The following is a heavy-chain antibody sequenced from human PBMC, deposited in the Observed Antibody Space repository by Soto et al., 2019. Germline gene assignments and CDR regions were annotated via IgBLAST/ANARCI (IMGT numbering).Heavy chain of an antibody. CDR1: GGTFSSYT. J-gene: IGHJ6*02. D-gene: IGHD6-13*01. Sequence: QVQLVQSGAEVKKPGSSVKVSCKASGGTFSSYTISWVRQAPGQGLEWMGRIIPILGIANYAQKFQGRVTITADKATSTAYRELSSLRSEDTAGDYCARADSSSWLYYYGMDVWGQGTTVTVSS. CDR3: ARADSSSWLYYYGMDV. V-gene: IGHV1-69*02. CDR2: IIPILGIA.